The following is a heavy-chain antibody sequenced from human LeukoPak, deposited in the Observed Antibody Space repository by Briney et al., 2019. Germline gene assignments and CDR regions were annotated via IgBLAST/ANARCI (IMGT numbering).Heavy chain of an antibody. CDR1: GGSISNYY. D-gene: IGHD6-19*01. CDR3: ARVSPIAVAGSSYYYAMDV. V-gene: IGHV4-4*07. CDR2: IYSSGTT. J-gene: IGHJ6*02. Sequence: SETLSLTCNVSGGSISNYYWTWIRQPAGEGLEWIWRIYSSGTTTYNPSLQSRVDMSVDTSRNQFSLKLSSVTAADTAVYYCARVSPIAVAGSSYYYAMDVWGQGTTVTVSS.